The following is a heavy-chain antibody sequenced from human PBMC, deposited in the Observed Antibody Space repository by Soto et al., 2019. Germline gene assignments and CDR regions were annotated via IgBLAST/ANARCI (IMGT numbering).Heavy chain of an antibody. Sequence: GASLKISGTGSGWSFTSYWIGWVRQMPGKGLEWMGIIYPGDSDTRYSPSFQGQVTISADKSISTAYLQWSSLKASDTAMYYCARQGGYVDGRWWFDPWGQGTLVTVSS. V-gene: IGHV5-51*01. CDR1: GWSFTSYW. J-gene: IGHJ5*02. CDR3: ARQGGYVDGRWWFDP. CDR2: IYPGDSDT. D-gene: IGHD5-12*01.